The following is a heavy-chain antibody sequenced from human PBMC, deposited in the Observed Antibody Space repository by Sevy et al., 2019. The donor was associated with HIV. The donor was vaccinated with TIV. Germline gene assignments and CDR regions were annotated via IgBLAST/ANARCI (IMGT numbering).Heavy chain of an antibody. D-gene: IGHD2-8*01. CDR1: GLIFSSYD. J-gene: IGHJ5*02. CDR2: ISSSGSSI. V-gene: IGHV3-48*03. CDR3: TRNGGAFDNGFDP. Sequence: GGSLRLSCAASGLIFSSYDMNWVRQAPGKGLEWVSKISSSGSSIYYADSVKGRFTISRDNAKNSLNLQMNSLRAEDTAVYYCTRNGGAFDNGFDPWGQGTLVTVSS.